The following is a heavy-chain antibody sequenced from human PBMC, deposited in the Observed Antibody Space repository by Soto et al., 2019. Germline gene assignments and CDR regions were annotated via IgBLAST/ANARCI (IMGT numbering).Heavy chain of an antibody. J-gene: IGHJ6*02. CDR3: VWFGGLKLSTDMDV. V-gene: IGHV1-2*02. CDR1: GYTFTGYY. Sequence: ASVKVSCKASGYTFTGYYMHWVRQAPGQGLEWMGWINPNSGGTNYAQKFQGRVTMTRDTSISTAYMELSRLRSDDTAVYYCVWFGGLKLSTDMDVWGQGTTVIVSS. CDR2: INPNSGGT. D-gene: IGHD3-10*01.